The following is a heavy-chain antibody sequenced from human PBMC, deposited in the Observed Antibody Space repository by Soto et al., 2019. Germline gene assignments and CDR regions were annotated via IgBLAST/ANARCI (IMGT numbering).Heavy chain of an antibody. V-gene: IGHV3-21*01. CDR2: ISATTTYK. D-gene: IGHD3-16*01. J-gene: IGHJ2*01. Sequence: EVQVVESGGGLVKPGGSLRLSCTASGFTFDTYTMNWLRQAPGRGLEWVSSISATTTYKYYAASVEGRFTISRDNAKNSLYLQTNSLGAEDTAVYYCARGNASKSGHLWYFDLWGRGTLVTVSS. CDR1: GFTFDTYT. CDR3: ARGNASKSGHLWYFDL.